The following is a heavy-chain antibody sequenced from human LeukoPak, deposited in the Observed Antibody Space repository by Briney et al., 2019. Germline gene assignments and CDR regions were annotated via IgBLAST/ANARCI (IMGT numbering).Heavy chain of an antibody. CDR1: GVSISSGGYY. CDR3: ARXFGDSXGYYPDY. J-gene: IGHJ4*01. D-gene: IGHD3-22*01. Sequence: SETLSLTCTVSGVSISSGGYYWSWIRQHPGEGLEWIGYIYYSGSTYYNPSLKSRVTISVDTSKNQFSLKLSSVTAADTAVYYCARXFGDSXGYYPDYWGXGTXVXVSS. CDR2: IYYSGST. V-gene: IGHV4-31*03.